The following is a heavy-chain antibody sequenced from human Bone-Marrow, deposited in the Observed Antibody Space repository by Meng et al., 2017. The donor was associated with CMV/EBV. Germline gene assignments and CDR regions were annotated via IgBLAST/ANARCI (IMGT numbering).Heavy chain of an antibody. D-gene: IGHD6-13*01. CDR3: ARDAGTEWYWFDP. V-gene: IGHV1-58*01. Sequence: SVKVSCKASGFTFTSSAVQWVRQARGQRLEWIGWIVVGSGNTNYAQKFQGRVTITADKSTSTAYMELSSLRSEDTAVYYCARDAGTEWYWFDPWGQGTLVTVSS. CDR1: GFTFTSSA. CDR2: IVVGSGNT. J-gene: IGHJ5*02.